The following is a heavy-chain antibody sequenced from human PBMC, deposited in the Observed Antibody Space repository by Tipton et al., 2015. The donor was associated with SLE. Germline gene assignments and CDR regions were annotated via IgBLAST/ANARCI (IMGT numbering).Heavy chain of an antibody. D-gene: IGHD7-27*01. CDR1: GFTFSSYA. CDR3: ARDETGDGAFDI. CDR2: ISYDGSNK. V-gene: IGHV3-30*04. J-gene: IGHJ3*02. Sequence: SLRLSCAASGFTFSSYAMHWVRQAPGKGLEWVTLISYDGSNKYYADSVKGRFTISRENSKNMLFLQMNSLRAEDTAVYYCARDETGDGAFDIWGQGTMVTVSS.